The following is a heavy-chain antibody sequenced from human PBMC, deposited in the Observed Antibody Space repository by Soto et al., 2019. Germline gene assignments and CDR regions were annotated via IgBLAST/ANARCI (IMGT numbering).Heavy chain of an antibody. CDR2: ISYRGNT. CDR3: ARMSATGTRWFDP. Sequence: PSETLSLTCTVSGGSFSRGAYHWSWIRHYPGKGLEWIGSISYRGNTYYNPSLKSRLSMSVDTSKNQFSLNLTSVTAADTAVYFCARMSATGTRWFDPWGQGTQVTVSS. CDR1: GGSFSRGAYH. D-gene: IGHD6-13*01. J-gene: IGHJ5*02. V-gene: IGHV4-31*03.